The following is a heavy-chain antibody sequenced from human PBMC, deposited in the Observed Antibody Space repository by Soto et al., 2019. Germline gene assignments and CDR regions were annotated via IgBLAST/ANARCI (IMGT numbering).Heavy chain of an antibody. CDR3: ARDNGKWLVTYYFDY. CDR2: ISYDGSNK. D-gene: IGHD6-19*01. J-gene: IGHJ4*02. V-gene: IGHV3-30-3*01. Sequence: PGGSLRLSCAASGFTFSSYAMHWVRQAPGKGLEWVAVISYDGSNKYYADSVKGRFTISRDNSKNTLYLQMNSLRAEDTAVYYCARDNGKWLVTYYFDYWGQGTLVTVSS. CDR1: GFTFSSYA.